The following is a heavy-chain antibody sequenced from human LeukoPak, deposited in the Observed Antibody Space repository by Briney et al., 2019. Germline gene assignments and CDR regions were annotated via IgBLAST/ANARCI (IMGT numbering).Heavy chain of an antibody. CDR2: IYSTGNT. CDR3: ARDSYSYGYGGFDY. J-gene: IGHJ4*02. V-gene: IGHV4-30-4*01. D-gene: IGHD5-18*01. CDR1: GGSISSGDSY. Sequence: SETLSLTCTVSGGSISSGDSYWSWIRQSPGKGLEWIGYIYSTGNTYYNPSLKRRVIISVDTSKNQFSLELNSVTAADTAVYYCARDSYSYGYGGFDYWGQGILVTVSS.